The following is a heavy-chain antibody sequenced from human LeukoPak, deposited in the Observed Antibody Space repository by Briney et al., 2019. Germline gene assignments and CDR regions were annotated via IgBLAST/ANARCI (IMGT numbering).Heavy chain of an antibody. CDR1: GFTFSGSA. V-gene: IGHV3-73*01. CDR2: IRSKANSYAT. J-gene: IGHJ5*02. D-gene: IGHD6-6*01. CDR3: TTEYSSSYNWFNP. Sequence: GGSLRLSCAASGFTFSGSAMHWVRQASGKGLEWVGRIRSKANSYATAYAASVKGRFTISRDDSKNTAYLQMNSLKIEDTAVYYCTTEYSSSYNWFNPWGQGTLVTVSS.